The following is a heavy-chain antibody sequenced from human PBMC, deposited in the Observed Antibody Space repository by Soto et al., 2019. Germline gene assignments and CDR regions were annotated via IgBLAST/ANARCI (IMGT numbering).Heavy chain of an antibody. CDR2: IWYDGSNK. J-gene: IGHJ4*02. CDR3: ARDVAWFGELLSY. Sequence: GGSLRLSCAASGFTFSSYGMHWVRQAPGKGLEWVAVIWYDGSNKYYADSVKGRFTISRDNSKNTLYLQMNSLRAEDTAVYYCARDVAWFGELLSYWGQGTLVTVSS. D-gene: IGHD3-10*01. CDR1: GFTFSSYG. V-gene: IGHV3-33*01.